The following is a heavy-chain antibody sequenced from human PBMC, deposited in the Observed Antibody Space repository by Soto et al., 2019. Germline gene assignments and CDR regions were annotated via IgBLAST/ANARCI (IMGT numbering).Heavy chain of an antibody. Sequence: SETLSLTCTVSGGSISSYYWSWIRQPPGKGLEWIGYIYYSGSTNYNPSLKSRVTISVDTSKNQFSLKLSSVTAADTAVYYCAKSGDYVGFDAFDIWGQGTMVTVSS. CDR3: AKSGDYVGFDAFDI. CDR1: GGSISSYY. D-gene: IGHD4-17*01. CDR2: IYYSGST. V-gene: IGHV4-59*01. J-gene: IGHJ3*02.